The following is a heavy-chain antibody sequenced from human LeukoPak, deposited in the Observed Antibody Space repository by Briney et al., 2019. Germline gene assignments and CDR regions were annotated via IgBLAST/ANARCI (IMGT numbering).Heavy chain of an antibody. CDR1: GFTFSSYT. CDR2: ISSSSRSI. CDR3: ARTPGTLTGTGFDY. J-gene: IGHJ4*02. D-gene: IGHD1-20*01. V-gene: IGHV3-21*01. Sequence: PGGSLSLSCAASGFTFSSYTMNWVRQAPGKRLEWVSSISSSSRSIFYADSVRGRFTTSRDNAKNSLFLQMNSLRAEDTAVYYCARTPGTLTGTGFDYWGQGTLVTVSS.